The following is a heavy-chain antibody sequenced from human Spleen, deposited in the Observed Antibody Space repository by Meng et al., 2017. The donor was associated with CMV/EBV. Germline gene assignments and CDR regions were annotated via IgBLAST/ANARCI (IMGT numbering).Heavy chain of an antibody. CDR3: ARVAEERFSDY. Sequence: SETLSLTCTVSGGSVSSSTYCWGWIRQPPGRGLEWIGSIYYSGSTYYDPSLKSRVTISVDTSKNQFSLKLSSVTAADTAVYYCARVAEERFSDYWGQGTLVTVSS. J-gene: IGHJ4*02. CDR1: GGSVSSSTYC. V-gene: IGHV4-39*07. CDR2: IYYSGST.